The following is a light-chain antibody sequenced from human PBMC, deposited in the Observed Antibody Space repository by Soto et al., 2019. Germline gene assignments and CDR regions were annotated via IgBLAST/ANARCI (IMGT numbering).Light chain of an antibody. CDR2: EAI. Sequence: EIVLTQSPATLSLSPGERATLACRATQSVDNYLAWYQHKPGQAPRLLIYEAIIRATGIPARFSATGSGTDFTLTINSLEPEDFAVYYCQQRSNWPPSITFGQGTRLEIK. CDR1: QSVDNY. CDR3: QQRSNWPPSIT. V-gene: IGKV3-11*01. J-gene: IGKJ5*01.